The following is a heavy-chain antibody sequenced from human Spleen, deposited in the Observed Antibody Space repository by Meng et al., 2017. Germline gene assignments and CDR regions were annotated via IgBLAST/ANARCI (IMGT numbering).Heavy chain of an antibody. Sequence: GESLKISCAASGFTFSSYSMNWVRQAPGKGLEWVSSISSSSSYIYYADSVKGRFTISRDNAKNSLYLQMNSLRAEDTAVYYCARDGPLSVVGPRCAFDIWGQGTMVTVSS. CDR1: GFTFSSYS. V-gene: IGHV3-21*01. CDR2: ISSSSSYI. J-gene: IGHJ3*02. D-gene: IGHD2-21*01. CDR3: ARDGPLSVVGPRCAFDI.